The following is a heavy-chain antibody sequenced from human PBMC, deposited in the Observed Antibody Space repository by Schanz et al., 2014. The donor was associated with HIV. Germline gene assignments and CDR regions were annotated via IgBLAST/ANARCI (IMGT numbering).Heavy chain of an antibody. CDR3: AKAKGSYSATTFYFDF. CDR2: VIGSGVRT. Sequence: EGHLLESGGGLAQPGGSLTLSCAASGFTFTNHALSWVRQAPGRGLEWVSTVIGSGVRTIYADSVKGRFTISRDNSKNTLSLHMNSLRVEDTAVYYCAKAKGSYSATTFYFDFWGQGTLVTVSS. J-gene: IGHJ4*02. V-gene: IGHV3-23*01. D-gene: IGHD1-26*01. CDR1: GFTFTNHA.